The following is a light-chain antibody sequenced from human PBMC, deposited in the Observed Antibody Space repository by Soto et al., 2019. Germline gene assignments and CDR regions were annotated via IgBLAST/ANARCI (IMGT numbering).Light chain of an antibody. CDR2: GAS. CDR1: QSISKTY. J-gene: IGKJ2*02. V-gene: IGKV3-20*01. Sequence: EIMLTQSPDILSLSPGERATLSCRASQSISKTYVAWYQQRPGQAPKLLISGASGWAIGIPDRFNAGGSGTDFSLTINNIDPEDSAIYYCQQFSASPCTFGQGTRLDI. CDR3: QQFSASPCT.